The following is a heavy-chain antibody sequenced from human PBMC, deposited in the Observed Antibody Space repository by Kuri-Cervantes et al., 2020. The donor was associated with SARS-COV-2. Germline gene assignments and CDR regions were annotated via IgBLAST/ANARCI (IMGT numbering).Heavy chain of an antibody. J-gene: IGHJ4*02. D-gene: IGHD2-21*02. CDR2: ISSSSSQR. CDR1: EFTFSTYS. V-gene: IGHV3-21*01. CDR3: ARDGDSYIPVLDY. Sequence: GESLKISCAASEFTFSTYSMTWVRQAPGKGLEWVSSISSSSSQRYYVDSVKGRFTISRDNAKNSLYLQMNSLRAEDTAVYYCARDGDSYIPVLDYWGQGTLVTVSS.